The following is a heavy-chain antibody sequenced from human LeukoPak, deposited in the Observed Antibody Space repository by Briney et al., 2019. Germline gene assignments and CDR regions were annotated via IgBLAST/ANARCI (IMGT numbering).Heavy chain of an antibody. Sequence: ASVKVSCKASGYTFTSYDINWVRQAIGQGLEWMGWMNPNSGNTGYAQKFQGRVTMTRNTSISTAYMELSSLRSEDTAVYYCARGIHDSSGYYSYYYYYYYMDVWGKGTTVTVSS. CDR3: ARGIHDSSGYYSYYYYYYYMDV. V-gene: IGHV1-8*01. J-gene: IGHJ6*03. D-gene: IGHD3-22*01. CDR1: GYTFTSYD. CDR2: MNPNSGNT.